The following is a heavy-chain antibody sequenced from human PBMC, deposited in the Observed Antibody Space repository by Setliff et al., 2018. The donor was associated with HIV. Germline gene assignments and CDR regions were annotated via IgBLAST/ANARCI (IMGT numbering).Heavy chain of an antibody. CDR2: IYHSGSI. CDR1: GASISSGHY. CDR3: ARGDTTWPTQLLDV. Sequence: KPSETLSLTCAVSGASISSGHYWSWVRQPPGKGLEWIGEIYHSGSINHNPSLRSRVIMSVGKSKNQFSLRLTSVTAADTAVYYCARGDTTWPTQLLDVWGKGTTVTVSS. J-gene: IGHJ6*04. V-gene: IGHV4-4*02. D-gene: IGHD2-2*01.